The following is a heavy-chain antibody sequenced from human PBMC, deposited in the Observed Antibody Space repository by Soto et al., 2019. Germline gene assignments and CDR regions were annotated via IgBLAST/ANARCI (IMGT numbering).Heavy chain of an antibody. J-gene: IGHJ6*02. V-gene: IGHV4-34*01. CDR1: GGSFSGYY. Sequence: PSETLSLTCAVYGGSFSGYYWSWIRQPPGKGLEWIGEINHSGSTNYNPSLKSRVTISVDTSKNQFSLKLSSVTAADTAVYYCARGGLITLVHSSGWYSGGYYYYGMDVWGQGTTVTVSS. CDR2: INHSGST. D-gene: IGHD6-19*01. CDR3: ARGGLITLVHSSGWYSGGYYYYGMDV.